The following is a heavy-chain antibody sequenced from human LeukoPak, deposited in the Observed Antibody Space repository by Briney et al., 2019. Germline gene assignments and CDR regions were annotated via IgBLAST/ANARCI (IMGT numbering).Heavy chain of an antibody. CDR3: ATMITFGGVL. D-gene: IGHD3-16*01. CDR2: IYYSGST. Sequence: SETLSLTCTVSGGSISSYYWSWIRQPAGKGLEWIGYIYYSGSTNYNPSLKSRVTISVDTSKNQFSLKLSSVTAADTAVYYCATMITFGGVLWGQGTLVTVSS. V-gene: IGHV4-59*01. J-gene: IGHJ4*02. CDR1: GGSISSYY.